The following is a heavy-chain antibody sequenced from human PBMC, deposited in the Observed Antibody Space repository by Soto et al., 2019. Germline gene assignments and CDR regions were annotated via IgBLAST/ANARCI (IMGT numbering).Heavy chain of an antibody. Sequence: QVQLVQSGAEVKKPGASVKVSCKASGDTFTSYGISWVRHAPGQGLEWMGWISGYNGNRKYAQKLQGRVTMTTDTATSTAYMALRSLRSDDTAVYYCARDPEIFDYGGQGTLVTVSS. CDR1: GDTFTSYG. CDR3: ARDPEIFDY. V-gene: IGHV1-18*01. CDR2: ISGYNGNR. J-gene: IGHJ4*02.